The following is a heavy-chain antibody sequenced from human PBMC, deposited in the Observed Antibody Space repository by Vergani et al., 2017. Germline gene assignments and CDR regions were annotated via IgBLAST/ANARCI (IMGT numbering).Heavy chain of an antibody. Sequence: EVQLVESGGGLVKPGGSLRLSCAASGFTFSNAWMSWVRQAPGKGLEWVGRIKSKTDGGTTDYAAPVKGRFTISRDDSKNTLYLQMNSLKTEDTAVYYCARDLYDFWSGYPGWGAFDIWGQGTMVTVSS. CDR2: IKSKTDGGTT. V-gene: IGHV3-15*01. CDR3: ARDLYDFWSGYPGWGAFDI. J-gene: IGHJ3*02. D-gene: IGHD3-3*01. CDR1: GFTFSNAW.